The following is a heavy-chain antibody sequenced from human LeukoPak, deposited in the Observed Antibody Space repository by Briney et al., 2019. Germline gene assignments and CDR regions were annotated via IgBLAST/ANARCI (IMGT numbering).Heavy chain of an antibody. V-gene: IGHV3-48*03. CDR1: VFTFSSYE. J-gene: IGHJ4*02. D-gene: IGHD3-3*01. CDR3: ARMAGAIFGGGFDY. CDR2: ISSSGSTI. Sequence: GGSLRLSCAVSVFTFSSYEMNWGRQAPGEALEWCSYISSSGSTIYYADSVKGRFTISRDHAKNSLYLQMNSLRAEDTAVYYCARMAGAIFGGGFDYWGQGTLVTVSS.